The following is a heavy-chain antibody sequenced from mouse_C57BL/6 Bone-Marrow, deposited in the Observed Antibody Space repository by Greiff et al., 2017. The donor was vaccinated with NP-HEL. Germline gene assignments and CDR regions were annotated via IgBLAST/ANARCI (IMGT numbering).Heavy chain of an antibody. CDR1: GYTFTSYG. D-gene: IGHD1-1*01. J-gene: IGHJ3*01. CDR3: ARDYGSSYPY. V-gene: IGHV1-81*01. CDR2: IYPRSGNT. Sequence: QVQLKESGAELARPGASVKLSCKASGYTFTSYGISWVKQRTGQGLEWIGEIYPRSGNTYYNEKFKGKATLTADKSSSTAYMELRSLTSEDSAGEFCARDYGSSYPYWGQGTLVTVSA.